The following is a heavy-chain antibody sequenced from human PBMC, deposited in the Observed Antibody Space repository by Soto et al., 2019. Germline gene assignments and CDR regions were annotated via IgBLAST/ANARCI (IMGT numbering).Heavy chain of an antibody. CDR2: IYYSGST. D-gene: IGHD1-1*01. CDR3: ARRYGYSFDY. V-gene: IGHV4-59*08. Sequence: QVQLQESGPGLVKPSETLSLTCTVSGGSISSYYWSWIRQPPEKGLEWIGYIYYSGSTNYNPSLKSRVTISVDTSKNQFSLKLSSVTAADTAVYYCARRYGYSFDYWGQGTLVTVSS. J-gene: IGHJ4*02. CDR1: GGSISSYY.